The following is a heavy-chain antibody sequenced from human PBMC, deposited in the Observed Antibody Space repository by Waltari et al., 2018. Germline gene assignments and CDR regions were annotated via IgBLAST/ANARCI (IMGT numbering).Heavy chain of an antibody. CDR2: IYYSGS. Sequence: QVQLQESAPGLVKPSETLSLTCTVPGGSISSYYWSWIRQPPGKGLEWIGYIYYSGSTISVDTSKNQFSLKLSSVTAADTAVYYCARMRGALEPRRYYYYGMDVWGQGTTVTVSS. J-gene: IGHJ6*02. CDR3: ARMRGALEPRRYYYYGMDV. CDR1: GGSISSYY. V-gene: IGHV4-59*01. D-gene: IGHD1-1*01.